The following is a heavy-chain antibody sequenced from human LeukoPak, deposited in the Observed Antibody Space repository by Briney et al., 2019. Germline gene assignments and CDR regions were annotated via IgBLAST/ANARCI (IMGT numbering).Heavy chain of an antibody. V-gene: IGHV4-4*07. Sequence: SETLSLTCTVSGGSISSYYWSWIRQPAGKGLEWIGRIYTSGSTNYNPSLKSRVTMSVDTSKNQFSLKLSSVTAADTAVYYCARDLSAGTTLGNAFDIWGQGTMVTVSS. CDR2: IYTSGST. J-gene: IGHJ3*02. CDR3: ARDLSAGTTLGNAFDI. D-gene: IGHD1-7*01. CDR1: GGSISSYY.